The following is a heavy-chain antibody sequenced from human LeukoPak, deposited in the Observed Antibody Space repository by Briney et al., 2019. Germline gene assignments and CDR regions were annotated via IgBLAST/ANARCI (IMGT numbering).Heavy chain of an antibody. D-gene: IGHD3-22*01. CDR3: ARERGTDYDSSGYMDY. CDR1: GFTVSSNY. Sequence: GGSLRLSCAASGFTVSSNYMSWVRQAPGKGLEWDSVIYSGGSTYYADSVKGRFTISRDNSKNTLYLQMNSLRAEDTAVYYCARERGTDYDSSGYMDYWGQGTLVTVSS. V-gene: IGHV3-53*01. CDR2: IYSGGST. J-gene: IGHJ4*02.